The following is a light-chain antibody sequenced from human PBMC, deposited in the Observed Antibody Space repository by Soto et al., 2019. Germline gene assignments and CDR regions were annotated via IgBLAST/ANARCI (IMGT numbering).Light chain of an antibody. J-gene: IGKJ5*01. CDR3: QESSDFEIT. CDR2: ATY. V-gene: IGKV1-16*02. Sequence: DIQMTQSPSSLSAFVGDKVTITCRASQGIGTFLAWFQQNPGRAPKSLIYATYSLHSGVPSKFSGSGSGTHFTLTISSLQPEDFATYYCQESSDFEITFGQGTRLEI. CDR1: QGIGTF.